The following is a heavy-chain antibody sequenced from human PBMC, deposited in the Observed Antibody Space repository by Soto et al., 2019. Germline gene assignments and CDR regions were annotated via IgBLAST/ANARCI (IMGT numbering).Heavy chain of an antibody. CDR1: GFTFSSYG. CDR3: RVVVTTNFDF. V-gene: IGHV3-33*01. J-gene: IGHJ4*02. D-gene: IGHD2-15*01. Sequence: QVQLVESGGGVVQPGRSLRLSCAASGFTFSSYGMHWVRQAPGKGLEWVAVIRYDGSNKNYADSVKGRFTISRDNSKNTPYLPMNSLRAEDTDVYYCRVVVTTNFDFWGQGTLVTVSS. CDR2: IRYDGSNK.